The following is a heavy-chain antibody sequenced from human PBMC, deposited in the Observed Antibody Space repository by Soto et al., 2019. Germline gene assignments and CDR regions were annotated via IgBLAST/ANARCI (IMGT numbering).Heavy chain of an antibody. J-gene: IGHJ3*02. CDR3: AKCMQAYWNYDAHHI. CDR1: GFTFSTYS. V-gene: IGHV3-23*01. Sequence: EVKLLESGGGLVQPGGSLRLSCAASGFTFSTYSMTWVRQAPGKGLEWVAHITATGGNTYYEDSVRGRLTISRDTSGNTLNLQMNSLRAEDTALYYCAKCMQAYWNYDAHHIWGQGTMVTVSS. CDR2: ITATGGNT. D-gene: IGHD1-7*01.